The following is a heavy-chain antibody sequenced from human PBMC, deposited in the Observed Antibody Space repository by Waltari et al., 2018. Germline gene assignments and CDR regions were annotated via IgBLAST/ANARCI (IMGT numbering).Heavy chain of an antibody. CDR2: IYYSGST. Sequence: VQLQESGSGLVEPSETLSLTCTVSVGLIRSHYWSWIRQPPGKGLEWIGYIYYSGSTNYNPSLKSRVTISVDTSKNQFSLKLSSVTAADTAVYYCARDRTTRYYYYGMDVWGQGTTVTVSS. D-gene: IGHD2-15*01. J-gene: IGHJ6*02. CDR1: VGLIRSHY. CDR3: ARDRTTRYYYYGMDV. V-gene: IGHV4-59*11.